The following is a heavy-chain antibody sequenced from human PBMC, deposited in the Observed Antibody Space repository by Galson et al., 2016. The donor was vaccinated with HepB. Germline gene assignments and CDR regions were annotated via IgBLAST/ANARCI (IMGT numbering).Heavy chain of an antibody. D-gene: IGHD2-21*02. Sequence: SLRLSCAASGFTFSSYSMNWVRQAPGKGLEWVLYISSSSSAIYYADSVKGRFTISRDNAKNSLYLQMNSLRDEDTAVYYCARDMSCAGDCYLPYYYYYGMDVWGQGTTVTVSS. CDR1: GFTFSSYS. CDR2: ISSSSSAI. CDR3: ARDMSCAGDCYLPYYYYYGMDV. V-gene: IGHV3-48*02. J-gene: IGHJ6*02.